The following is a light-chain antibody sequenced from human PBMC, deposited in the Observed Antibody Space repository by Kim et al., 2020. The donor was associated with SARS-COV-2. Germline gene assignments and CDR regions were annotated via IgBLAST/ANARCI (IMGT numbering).Light chain of an antibody. CDR3: QVWDNSSDHP. CDR1: NIGSKS. V-gene: IGLV3-21*04. J-gene: IGLJ1*01. Sequence: TQPPSVSVAPGKTATITCGGDNIGSKSVHWYQQKPGQAPVLVTSYESDRPSGIPERFSGSKSGNTATLTISRVEAGDEADYYCQVWDNSSDHPFGTGTKVTVL. CDR2: YES.